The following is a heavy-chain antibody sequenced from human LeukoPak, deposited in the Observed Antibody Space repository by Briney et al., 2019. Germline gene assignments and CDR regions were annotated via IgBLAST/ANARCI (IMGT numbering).Heavy chain of an antibody. V-gene: IGHV3-30-3*01. CDR1: GFTFSRFA. J-gene: IGHJ3*02. Sequence: GRSLRLSCAASGFTFSRFATHWVRQAPGKGLEWVAIISYDGSKKYYADSVRGRFTISRDNSENTLYLQMNSLRTGDTAVYFCARDPYVVVVPATIASAFDIWGQGTVVTVSS. CDR3: ARDPYVVVVPATIASAFDI. D-gene: IGHD2-2*02. CDR2: ISYDGSKK.